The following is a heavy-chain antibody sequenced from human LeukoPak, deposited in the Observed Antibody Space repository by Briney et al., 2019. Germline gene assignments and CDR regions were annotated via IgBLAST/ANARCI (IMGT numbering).Heavy chain of an antibody. CDR3: ARRTSLWLLSWYMDV. D-gene: IGHD3-3*01. J-gene: IGHJ6*03. CDR1: GFTFSDYY. CDR2: ISSSGSTI. V-gene: IGHV3-11*01. Sequence: GGSLRLSCAASGFTFSDYYMSWIRQAPGKGLEWVSYISSSGSTIYYADSVKGRFTISRDNAKNSLYLQMNSLRAEDTAVYYCARRTSLWLLSWYMDVWGKGTTVTISS.